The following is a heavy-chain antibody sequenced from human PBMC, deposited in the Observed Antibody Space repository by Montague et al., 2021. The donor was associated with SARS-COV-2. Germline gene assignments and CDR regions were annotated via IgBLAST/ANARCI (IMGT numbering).Heavy chain of an antibody. J-gene: IGHJ4*02. V-gene: IGHV4-34*01. CDR3: TRWDPQTLTLIGLRGKSASDY. CDR2: INHSGTT. Sequence: SETRSLTCAVYGGSFSGYYWTWIRQSPGKGLEWIAEINHSGTTNYNFNLSLRSRVTISVDTSKSQFSLKLSSVTAADTGVYYCTRWDPQTLTLIGLRGKSASDYWGQGTLVTVSS. CDR1: GGSFSGYY. D-gene: IGHD4-23*01.